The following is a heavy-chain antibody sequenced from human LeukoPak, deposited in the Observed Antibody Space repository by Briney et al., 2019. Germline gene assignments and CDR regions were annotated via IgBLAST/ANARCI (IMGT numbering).Heavy chain of an antibody. Sequence: SVKVSCKTSGGTFNNSAIRWMRQAPGQGLEWLGGIMPLFGTAGYAQKFQGRVTITKDESTRTVYLELTSLTSDDTAVYYCARDVHGDYGSGWFDPWGQGTLVSVSS. CDR1: GGTFNNSA. CDR3: ARDVHGDYGSGWFDP. J-gene: IGHJ5*02. D-gene: IGHD4-17*01. V-gene: IGHV1-69*05. CDR2: IMPLFGTA.